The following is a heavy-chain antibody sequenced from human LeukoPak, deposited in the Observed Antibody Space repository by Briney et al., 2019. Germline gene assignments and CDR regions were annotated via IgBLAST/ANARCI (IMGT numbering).Heavy chain of an antibody. J-gene: IGHJ3*02. CDR3: ASKGSYGRNDAFDI. Sequence: ALVKVSCKASGYTFTSYAMNWVRQAPGQGLEWMGWINTNTGNPTYAQGFTGRFVFSLDTSVSTAYLQISSLKAEDTAVYYCASKGSYGRNDAFDIWGQGTMVTVSS. CDR1: GYTFTSYA. CDR2: INTNTGNP. V-gene: IGHV7-4-1*02. D-gene: IGHD1-26*01.